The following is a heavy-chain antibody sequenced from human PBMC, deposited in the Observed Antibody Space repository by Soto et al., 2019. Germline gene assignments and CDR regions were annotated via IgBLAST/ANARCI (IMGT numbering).Heavy chain of an antibody. D-gene: IGHD3-22*01. CDR2: IYYSGST. J-gene: IGHJ4*02. CDR1: GGSISSYY. V-gene: IGHV4-59*01. Sequence: PSETLSLTCTVSGGSISSYYWSWIRQPPGKGLEWIGYIYYSGSTNYNPSLKSRVTISVDTSKNQFSLKLSSVTAADTAVYYCARDSFIYDSSGYLDYWGQGTLVTVPS. CDR3: ARDSFIYDSSGYLDY.